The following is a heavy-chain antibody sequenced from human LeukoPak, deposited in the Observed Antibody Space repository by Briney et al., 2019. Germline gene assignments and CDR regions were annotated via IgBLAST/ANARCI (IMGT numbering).Heavy chain of an antibody. V-gene: IGHV3-7*01. Sequence: GGSLRLSCAASGFTFSSYWVSWVRQAPGKGLEWVANIKQDGSEKYYVDSVKGRFTISRDNAKNSLYLQMNSLRAEDTAVYHCARDSRGYYYGSGSYYNSYPMDVWGKGTTVTISS. CDR3: ARDSRGYYYGSGSYYNSYPMDV. J-gene: IGHJ6*04. CDR1: GFTFSSYW. CDR2: IKQDGSEK. D-gene: IGHD3-10*01.